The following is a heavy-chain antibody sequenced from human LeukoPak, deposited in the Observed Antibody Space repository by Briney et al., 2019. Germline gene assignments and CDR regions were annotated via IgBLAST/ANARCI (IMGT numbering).Heavy chain of an antibody. J-gene: IGHJ4*02. CDR1: GGSISSSSYY. CDR2: IYYSGST. Sequence: SETLSLTCTVSGGSISSSSYYWGWIRQPPGKGLEWIGSIYYSGSTYYNSSLKSRVTISVDTSKNQFSLKLSSVTAADTAVYYCASLGTSGYHKKHFDYWGQGTLVTVSS. CDR3: ASLGTSGYHKKHFDY. V-gene: IGHV4-39*07. D-gene: IGHD5-12*01.